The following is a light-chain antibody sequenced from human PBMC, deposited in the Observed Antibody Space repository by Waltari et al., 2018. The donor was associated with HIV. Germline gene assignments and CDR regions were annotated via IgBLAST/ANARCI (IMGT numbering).Light chain of an antibody. Sequence: SYELTQPPSVSVSPGQTARITCSGDALPKQYAYWYQQKPGQDPVLVIYKDRERPPGIPERFPCSSSGTTVTLTISGVQAEDEADYYCQAADSSGTYKGNWVFGGGTKLTVL. J-gene: IGLJ3*02. CDR3: QAADSSGTYKGNWV. CDR1: ALPKQY. V-gene: IGLV3-25*03. CDR2: KDR.